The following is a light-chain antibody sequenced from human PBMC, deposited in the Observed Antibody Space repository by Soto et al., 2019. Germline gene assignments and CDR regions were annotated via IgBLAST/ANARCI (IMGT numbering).Light chain of an antibody. J-gene: IGKJ5*01. Sequence: DIQITQPNPTLSASVGDTVTISCRASQTISRWLAWYQQKPGKAPELLIYGASTLQSGVPSRFSGRGSGKEFTLTISNLQAEDVASYFCQQSDSYPPTFGQGTRLDI. CDR2: GAS. CDR1: QTISRW. CDR3: QQSDSYPPT. V-gene: IGKV1-5*01.